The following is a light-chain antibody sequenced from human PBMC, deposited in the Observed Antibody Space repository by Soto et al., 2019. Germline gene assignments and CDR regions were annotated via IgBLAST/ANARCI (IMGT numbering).Light chain of an antibody. V-gene: IGKV3-15*01. CDR2: GAS. CDR3: QQYNNCPRT. CDR1: QSVSSN. J-gene: IGKJ5*01. Sequence: EIVMTQSPATLSVSPGERATLSCRASQSVSSNLAWYQQKPGQAPRFLIYGASTMATGIPARFSGSGSGTEFHLTLSRLQSADFAIYYCQQYNNCPRTFVQGTLLEIK.